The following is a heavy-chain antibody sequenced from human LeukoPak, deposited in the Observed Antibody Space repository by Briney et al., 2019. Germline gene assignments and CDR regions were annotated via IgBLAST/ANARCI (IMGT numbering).Heavy chain of an antibody. D-gene: IGHD4-17*01. Sequence: GGSLRLSCAASGFTFSSYWMSWVSQAPGKGLEWVANIKQDGSEKYYVDSMKGRFTISRDNAKNSLYLQMNSLRAEDTAVYYCARERFYGDYFDYWGQGTLVIVSS. J-gene: IGHJ4*02. CDR1: GFTFSSYW. V-gene: IGHV3-7*01. CDR3: ARERFYGDYFDY. CDR2: IKQDGSEK.